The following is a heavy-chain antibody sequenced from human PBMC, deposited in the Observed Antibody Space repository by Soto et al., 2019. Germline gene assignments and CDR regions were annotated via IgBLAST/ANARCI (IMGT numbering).Heavy chain of an antibody. CDR3: ARSFYYDTSGYLTYFDH. CDR2: IDWDDAK. J-gene: IGHJ4*02. CDR1: GFSLSTSEMC. D-gene: IGHD3-22*01. Sequence: SGPTLVNPTQTLTLTCTFSGFSLSTSEMCVNWIRQPPGKALEWLARIDWDDAKYYSTSLKTRLTISKDTSKNQVVLRMTNMDPVDTATYYCARSFYYDTSGYLTYFDHWGQGALVTAPQ. V-gene: IGHV2-70*11.